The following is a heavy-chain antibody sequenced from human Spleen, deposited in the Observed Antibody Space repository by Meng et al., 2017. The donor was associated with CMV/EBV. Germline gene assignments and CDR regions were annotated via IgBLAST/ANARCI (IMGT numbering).Heavy chain of an antibody. CDR3: ARTGYSSSWYFPYYYYGMDV. Sequence: SETLSLTCAVYGGSFSGYYWSWIRQPPGKGLEWIGEINHSGSTNYNPSLKSRVTISVDTSKNQFSLKLSSVTAADTAVYYCARTGYSSSWYFPYYYYGMDVWGQGTTVTVSS. V-gene: IGHV4-34*01. CDR2: INHSGST. CDR1: GGSFSGYY. D-gene: IGHD6-13*01. J-gene: IGHJ6*02.